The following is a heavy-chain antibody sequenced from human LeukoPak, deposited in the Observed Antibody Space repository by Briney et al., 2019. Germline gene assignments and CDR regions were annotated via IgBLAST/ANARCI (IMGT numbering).Heavy chain of an antibody. V-gene: IGHV3-21*01. J-gene: IGHJ4*02. D-gene: IGHD2-2*01. CDR2: ISSSSSYI. CDR3: ARDNGIPAASFDY. CDR1: GFTFSSYA. Sequence: NPGASLRLSCAASGFTFSSYAMSWVRQAPGKGLEWVSSISSSSSYIYYADSVKGRFTISRDNAKNSLYLQMNSLRAEDTAVYYCARDNGIPAASFDYWGQGTLVTVSS.